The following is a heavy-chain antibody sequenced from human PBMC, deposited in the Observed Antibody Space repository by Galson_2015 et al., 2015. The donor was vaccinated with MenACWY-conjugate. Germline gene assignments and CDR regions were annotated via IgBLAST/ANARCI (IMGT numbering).Heavy chain of an antibody. D-gene: IGHD3-3*01. CDR2: IKSKTDGGTT. Sequence: SLRLSCAASGFTFSNAWMSWVRQAPGKGLEWVGRIKSKTDGGTTDYAAPVKGRFTISRDDSKNTLYLQMNSLKTEDTAVYYCTTEPEPVTIFGVVIPADYWGQGTLVTVSS. CDR3: TTEPEPVTIFGVVIPADY. CDR1: GFTFSNAW. V-gene: IGHV3-15*01. J-gene: IGHJ4*02.